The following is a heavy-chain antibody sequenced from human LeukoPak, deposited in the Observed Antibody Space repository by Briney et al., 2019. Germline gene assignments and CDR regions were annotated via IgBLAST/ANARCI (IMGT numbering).Heavy chain of an antibody. CDR1: GSAFSSYE. Sequence: EGSLRLSCAASGSAFSSYEMNWVRQAPGKGLEWVSYISTSGSTIYYADSVKGRFTISRDNAKNSLYLQMNSLRGEDTAVYYCARAPRKDISGYYWFDYWGQGILVTVSS. V-gene: IGHV3-48*03. J-gene: IGHJ4*02. CDR2: ISTSGSTI. D-gene: IGHD3-22*01. CDR3: ARAPRKDISGYYWFDY.